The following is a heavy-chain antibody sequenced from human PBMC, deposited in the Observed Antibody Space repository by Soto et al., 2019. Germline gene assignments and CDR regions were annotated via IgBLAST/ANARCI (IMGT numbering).Heavy chain of an antibody. J-gene: IGHJ4*01. D-gene: IGHD3-3*01. V-gene: IGHV1-69*06. CDR3: ANGFWGGPIAQYFDY. CDR1: GGSFSTYA. CDR2: IIPLFGTE. Sequence: GASVKVSCKASGGSFSTYAINWLRQAPGQGLEWMGGIIPLFGTENYAQNFQDRFTFTADKSTTTAYMEVRSLTSEDTAVYYCANGFWGGPIAQYFDYWGQVTLVTVSA.